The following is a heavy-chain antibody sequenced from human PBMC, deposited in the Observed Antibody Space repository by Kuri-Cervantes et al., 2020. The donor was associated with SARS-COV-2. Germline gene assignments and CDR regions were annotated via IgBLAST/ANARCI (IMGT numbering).Heavy chain of an antibody. D-gene: IGHD2-2*01. CDR3: ARGKIVVVPAAILYYYYYYMDV. V-gene: IGHV4-39*07. J-gene: IGHJ6*03. CDR1: GGSVSSNSFY. CDR2: IYYSGNT. Sequence: SETLSLTCTVSGGSVSSNSFYWGWVRQPPGGGLEWIGSIYYSGNTFYNPSLKSRVTMSVDTSKNQFSLKLSSVTAADTAVYYCARGKIVVVPAAILYYYYYYMDVWGKGTTVTVSS.